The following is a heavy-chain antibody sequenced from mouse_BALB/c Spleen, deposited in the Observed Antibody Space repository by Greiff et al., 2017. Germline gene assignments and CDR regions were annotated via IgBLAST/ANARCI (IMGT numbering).Heavy chain of an antibody. CDR1: GFTFSDYG. D-gene: IGHD2-3*01. CDR3: ARDDGGAMDY. CDR2: ISNLAYSI. Sequence: DVKLVESGGGLVQPGGSRKLSCAASGFTFSDYGMAWVRQAPGKGPEWVAFISNLAYSIYYADTVTGRFTISRENAKNTLYLEMSSLRSEDTAMYYCARDDGGAMDYWGQGTSVTVSS. V-gene: IGHV5-15*02. J-gene: IGHJ4*01.